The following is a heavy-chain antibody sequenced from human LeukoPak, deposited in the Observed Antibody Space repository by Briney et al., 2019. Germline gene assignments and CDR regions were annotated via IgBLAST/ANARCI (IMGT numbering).Heavy chain of an antibody. V-gene: IGHV3-23*01. J-gene: IGHJ4*02. Sequence: GGSLRLSCAASGFTFSSYAMSWVRQAPGKGLEWVSAISGSGGSTYYADSVKGWFTISRDNSKNTLYLQMNSLRAEDTAVYYCAKDRINSGDIVVVVAATFHYWGQGTLVTVSS. CDR2: ISGSGGST. CDR1: GFTFSSYA. CDR3: AKDRINSGDIVVVVAATFHY. D-gene: IGHD2-15*01.